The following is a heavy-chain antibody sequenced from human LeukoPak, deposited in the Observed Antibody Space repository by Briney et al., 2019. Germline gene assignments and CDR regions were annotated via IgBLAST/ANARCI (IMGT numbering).Heavy chain of an antibody. CDR2: IYHSGST. Sequence: SETLSLTCTVSGYSISSGYYWGWIRQPPGKGLEWIGSIYHSGSTYYNPSLKSRVTISVDTSKNQFSLKLSSVTAADTAVYYCARSHSYYDSSGYYGAVDYWGQGTLVPSPQ. V-gene: IGHV4-38-2*02. J-gene: IGHJ4*02. CDR3: ARSHSYYDSSGYYGAVDY. CDR1: GYSISSGYY. D-gene: IGHD3-22*01.